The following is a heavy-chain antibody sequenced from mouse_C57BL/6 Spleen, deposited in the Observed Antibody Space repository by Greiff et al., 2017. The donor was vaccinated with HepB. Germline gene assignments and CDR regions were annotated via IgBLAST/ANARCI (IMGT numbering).Heavy chain of an antibody. D-gene: IGHD3-2*02. CDR3: ARGQLRLRRDAMDY. J-gene: IGHJ4*01. V-gene: IGHV1-52*01. Sequence: VQLQQPGAELVRPGSSVKLSCKASGYTFTSYWMHWVKQRPIQGLEWIGNIDPSDSETHYNQKFKDKATLTVDKSSSTAYMQLSSLTSEDSAVYYRARGQLRLRRDAMDYWGQGTSVTVSS. CDR2: IDPSDSET. CDR1: GYTFTSYW.